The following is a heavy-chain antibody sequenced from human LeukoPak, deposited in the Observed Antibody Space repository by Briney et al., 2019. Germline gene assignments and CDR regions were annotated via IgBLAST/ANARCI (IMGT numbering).Heavy chain of an antibody. D-gene: IGHD3-3*01. CDR1: GGSFSGYY. Sequence: PSETLSLTCAVYGGSFSGYYWSWIRQPPGKGLEWIGEINHSGSTNYNPSLKSRVTISVDTSKNQFSLKLSSVTAADTAVYYCARKTTIFGLGIHGSAYAFDIWGQGTIVTVSS. V-gene: IGHV4-34*01. CDR2: INHSGST. J-gene: IGHJ3*02. CDR3: ARKTTIFGLGIHGSAYAFDI.